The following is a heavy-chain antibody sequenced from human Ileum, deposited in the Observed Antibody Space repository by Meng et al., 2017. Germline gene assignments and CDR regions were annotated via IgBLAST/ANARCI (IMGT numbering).Heavy chain of an antibody. V-gene: IGHV4-61*08. CDR3: ARDHWGSLDY. D-gene: IGHD7-27*01. CDR1: GVPVSSSGYH. J-gene: IGHJ4*02. CDR2: EST. Sequence: LMLKGAGPGPVRPSAPLSFNCHACGVPVSSSGYHWGWIRQPPGKGLAWIGYESTNYNPSLKSRVTISVHTSKNQFSLKLTSVTAADTAVYYCARDHWGSLDYWGQGVLVTVSS.